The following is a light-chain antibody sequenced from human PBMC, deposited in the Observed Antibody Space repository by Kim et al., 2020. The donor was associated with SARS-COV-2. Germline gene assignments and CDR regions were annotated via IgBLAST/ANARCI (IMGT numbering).Light chain of an antibody. J-gene: IGLJ2*01. CDR3: AAWDDSLNGVI. CDR1: RSNIGSNA. CDR2: SDD. V-gene: IGLV1-44*01. Sequence: QSVLTQPPSASGTPGQRVTISCSGSRSNIGSNAVNWYQQLPGTAPKLLIYSDDHRPSGVPYRFSGSKSGTSASLAISGLQSEDEADYYCAAWDDSLNGVIFGGGTQLTVL.